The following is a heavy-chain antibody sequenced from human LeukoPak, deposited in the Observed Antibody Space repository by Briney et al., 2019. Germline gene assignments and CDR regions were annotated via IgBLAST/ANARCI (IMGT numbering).Heavy chain of an antibody. D-gene: IGHD3-10*01. CDR2: IKQDGSEK. Sequence: EGSLRLSCAASGFTFSSYWMSWVRQAPGKGLEWVANIKQDGSEKYYVDSVKGRFTISRDNDKNSLYLEMNSLRAEDTAVYYCARVSRFGGGAFDIWGQGTMVTVSS. CDR1: GFTFSSYW. CDR3: ARVSRFGGGAFDI. V-gene: IGHV3-7*01. J-gene: IGHJ3*02.